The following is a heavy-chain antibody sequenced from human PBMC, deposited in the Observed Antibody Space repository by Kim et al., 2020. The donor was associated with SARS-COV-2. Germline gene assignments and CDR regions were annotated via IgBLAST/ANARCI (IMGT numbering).Heavy chain of an antibody. CDR3: ARSRLAAAGTGAFDI. CDR2: ISGSGDST. V-gene: IGHV3-23*01. J-gene: IGHJ3*02. CDR1: GLTLSTYA. D-gene: IGHD6-13*01. Sequence: GGSLRLSCAVSGLTLSTYAMSWVRRAPGKGLVWVSSISGSGDSTNYADSVKGRFTISRDNSKNTLYLQMTSLRAEDTAVYYCARSRLAAAGTGAFDIWG.